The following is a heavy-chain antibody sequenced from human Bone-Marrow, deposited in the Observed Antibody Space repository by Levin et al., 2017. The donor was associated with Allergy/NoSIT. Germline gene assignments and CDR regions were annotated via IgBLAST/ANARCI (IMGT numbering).Heavy chain of an antibody. CDR2: IDYSGTT. CDR1: GASISSYY. V-gene: IGHV4-59*01. Sequence: KASETLSLTCTVSGASISSYYWSWIRQPPGKGLEWIGYIDYSGTTTPNPSLKSRVTISVDTSENLFSLKLSSVTAADTAVYYCARGPMTGSRALDHWGQGTLVTVSS. D-gene: IGHD3-9*01. CDR3: ARGPMTGSRALDH. J-gene: IGHJ4*02.